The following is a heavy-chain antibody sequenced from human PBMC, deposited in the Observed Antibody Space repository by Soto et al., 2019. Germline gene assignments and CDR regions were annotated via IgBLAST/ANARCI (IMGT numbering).Heavy chain of an antibody. CDR3: ARDRVGYCSSTSCPRYYYYYMDV. V-gene: IGHV3-33*01. CDR1: GFTFSSYG. Sequence: GSLRLSCAASGFTFSSYGMHWVRQAPGKGLEWVAVIWYDGSNKYYADSVKGRFTISRDNSKNTLYLQMNSLRAEDTAVYYCARDRVGYCSSTSCPRYYYYYMDVWGKGTTVTVSS. D-gene: IGHD2-2*01. CDR2: IWYDGSNK. J-gene: IGHJ6*03.